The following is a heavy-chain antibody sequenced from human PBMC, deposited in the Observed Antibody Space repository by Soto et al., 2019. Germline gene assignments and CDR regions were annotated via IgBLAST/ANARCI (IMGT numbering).Heavy chain of an antibody. CDR2: MHRNGGST. J-gene: IGHJ5*01. Sequence: EVQLVESGGGVVRPGGSLRLACAVSGFSLDEYGMSWVRQAPGKGPEWVSGMHRNGGSTGYADSVKGRFTISRDDAKNSLYLQMNSLRAEDTAFYYCARGHRWGYEYGDYGDSWGHGTLVTVSS. D-gene: IGHD4-17*01. CDR1: GFSLDEYG. V-gene: IGHV3-20*04. CDR3: ARGHRWGYEYGDYGDS.